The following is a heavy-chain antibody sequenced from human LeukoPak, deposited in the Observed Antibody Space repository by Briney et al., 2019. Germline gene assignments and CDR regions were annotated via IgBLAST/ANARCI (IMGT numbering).Heavy chain of an antibody. CDR1: GGTFSSYG. J-gene: IGHJ5*02. D-gene: IGHD4-17*01. CDR3: AREGPLRLPYFDP. V-gene: IGHV1-2*02. Sequence: ASVKVSCKASGGTFSSYGISWVRQAPGQGLEWMGWINPNIGGTNYAQKFQGRVTMTRDTSISTAYMELSSLRSDDTAVYYCAREGPLRLPYFDPWGQGTLVTVSS. CDR2: INPNIGGT.